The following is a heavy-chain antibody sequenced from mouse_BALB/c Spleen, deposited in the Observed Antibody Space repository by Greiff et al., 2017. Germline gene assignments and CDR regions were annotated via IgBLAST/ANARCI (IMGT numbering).Heavy chain of an antibody. CDR2: IDPANGNT. V-gene: IGHV14-3*02. CDR1: GFNIKDPY. CDR3: ARSTRITTGGFAY. D-gene: IGHD2-4*01. Sequence: EVKLMESGAELVKPGASVKLSCTASGFNIKDPYMHWVKQRPEQGLEWIGRIDPANGNTKYDPKFQGKATITADTSSNTAYLQLSSLTSEDTAVYDGARSTRITTGGFAYWGQGTLVTVSA. J-gene: IGHJ3*01.